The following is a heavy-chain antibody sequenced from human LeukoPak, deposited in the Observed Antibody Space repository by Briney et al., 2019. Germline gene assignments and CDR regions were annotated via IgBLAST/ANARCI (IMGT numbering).Heavy chain of an antibody. CDR3: VRDPRGDGSSTFGY. V-gene: IGHV3-74*01. CDR1: GFIFTSHW. D-gene: IGHD1-26*01. Sequence: PGGSLRLSCAASGFIFTSHWMFWVRQVPGKGLVWVSRINGDGSRREYADSVKGRFTISRDSAKNTLYLQMNSLSAEDTGLYYCVRDPRGDGSSTFGYWGQGTLVTVSS. J-gene: IGHJ4*02. CDR2: INGDGSRR.